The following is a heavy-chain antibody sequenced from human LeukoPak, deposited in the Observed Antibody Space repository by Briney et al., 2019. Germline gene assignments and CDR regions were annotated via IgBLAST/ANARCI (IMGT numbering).Heavy chain of an antibody. CDR1: GFTVSSYS. J-gene: IGHJ4*02. Sequence: GSLRLSCAASGFTVSSYSMNWIRQPPGKGLEWIGEINHSGSTNYNPSLKSRVTISVDTSKNQFSLKLSSVTAADTAVYYCARGWRLSLRKSYYFDYWGQGTLVTVSS. V-gene: IGHV4-34*01. CDR2: INHSGST. D-gene: IGHD3-16*02. CDR3: ARGWRLSLRKSYYFDY.